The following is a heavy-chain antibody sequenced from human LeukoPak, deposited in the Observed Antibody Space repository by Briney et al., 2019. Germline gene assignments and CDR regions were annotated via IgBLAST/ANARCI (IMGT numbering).Heavy chain of an antibody. Sequence: GGSRRLSCTASGFTFSSYGMHWVRQAPGKGLEWVTVISYEGRNIFYADSVTGRFIISRDNSKNTLYLQMNSLRDEDTAVYYCAKDRSMTGNNDAFDIWGQRTIVTVSS. CDR2: ISYEGRNI. V-gene: IGHV3-30*18. CDR1: GFTFSSYG. D-gene: IGHD1-20*01. CDR3: AKDRSMTGNNDAFDI. J-gene: IGHJ3*02.